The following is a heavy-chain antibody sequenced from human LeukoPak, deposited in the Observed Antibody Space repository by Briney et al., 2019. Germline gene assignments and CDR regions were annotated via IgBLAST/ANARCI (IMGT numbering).Heavy chain of an antibody. J-gene: IGHJ4*02. D-gene: IGHD3-22*01. CDR3: ARESDSGGYRFDY. CDR1: GFTFRSYE. V-gene: IGHV3-48*03. CDR2: INGGGSRM. Sequence: GSLRLSCTASGFTFRSYEMIWVRQAAGKGLEWVAYINGGGSRMLYADSAKGRFTISRDDAKNSLYLQMNSLRTEDTGVYSCARESDSGGYRFDYWGQGSLVTVSS.